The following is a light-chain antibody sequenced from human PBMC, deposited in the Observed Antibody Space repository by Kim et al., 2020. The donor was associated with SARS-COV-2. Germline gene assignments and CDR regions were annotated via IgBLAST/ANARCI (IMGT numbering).Light chain of an antibody. CDR3: QQLNSHPRLT. CDR2: AAS. CDR1: QGISSY. Sequence: DIQLTQSPSFLSASVGDRVTITCRASQGISSYLAWYQQKPGKAPKLLIYAASTLQSGVPSRFSGSGSGTEFTLTISSLQPEDFATYYCQQLNSHPRLTFGVGTKVDIK. V-gene: IGKV1-9*01. J-gene: IGKJ4*01.